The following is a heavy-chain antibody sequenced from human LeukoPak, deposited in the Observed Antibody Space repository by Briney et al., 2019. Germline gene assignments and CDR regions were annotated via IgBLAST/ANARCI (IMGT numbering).Heavy chain of an antibody. V-gene: IGHV3-23*01. Sequence: GGSLRLSCAASGFTFSRYAMSWVRWAPGKGLECVSGISGGGGNTNYAESVKGRFTISRDNSKNTLYLQMHGLRAEDTAVYYCAKNSHYGDYEGGFDFWGQGTLVIVSS. D-gene: IGHD4-17*01. CDR2: ISGGGGNT. CDR1: GFTFSRYA. CDR3: AKNSHYGDYEGGFDF. J-gene: IGHJ4*02.